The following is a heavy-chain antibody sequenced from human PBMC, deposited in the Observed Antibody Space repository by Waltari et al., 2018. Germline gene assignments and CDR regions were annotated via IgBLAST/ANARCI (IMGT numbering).Heavy chain of an antibody. J-gene: IGHJ3*01. CDR2: MSYSGAT. V-gene: IGHV4-39*01. Sequence: QLQLQESGPGLVKPSETLSLTCSVSGVSITTTRHYWGWIRQPPGQGLEWIGTMSYSGATDSSPSLKSRVTISRDTSKKQRSLGLGSVTAADTAVYYCATYIGASVGTAAYDVWGKGTMVTVSA. D-gene: IGHD5-12*01. CDR3: ATYIGASVGTAAYDV. CDR1: GVSITTTRHY.